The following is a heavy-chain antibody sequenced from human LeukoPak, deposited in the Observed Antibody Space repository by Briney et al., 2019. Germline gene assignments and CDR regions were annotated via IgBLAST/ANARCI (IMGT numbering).Heavy chain of an antibody. CDR2: ISSSSSYI. CDR1: GFTFSSYS. J-gene: IGHJ4*02. D-gene: IGHD6-19*01. CDR3: ARVSLSSGCLSN. Sequence: PGGSLRLSCAASGFTFSSYSMNWVRQAPGKGLEWVSSISSSSSYIYYADSVKGRFTISRDNVKNTLFLQMNGLRAEDTAVYYCARVSLSSGCLSNWGQGTLVTVSS. V-gene: IGHV3-21*01.